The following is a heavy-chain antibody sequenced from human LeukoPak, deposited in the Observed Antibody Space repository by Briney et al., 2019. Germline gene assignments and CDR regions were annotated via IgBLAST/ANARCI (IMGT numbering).Heavy chain of an antibody. V-gene: IGHV3-7*01. J-gene: IGHJ1*01. D-gene: IGHD2-2*01. CDR1: GFTFSRYW. CDR3: ARVNCSSTSCYQFTRAFFAS. CDR2: IKQDGSEK. Sequence: GGSLRLSCAASGFTFSRYWMSWVRQAPGKGLEGVANIKQDGSEKYYVDSLKGRFTISRDNTKNTVQLHLNSLRAADTAVYFCARVNCSSTSCYQFTRAFFASCGQRTLVTVPS.